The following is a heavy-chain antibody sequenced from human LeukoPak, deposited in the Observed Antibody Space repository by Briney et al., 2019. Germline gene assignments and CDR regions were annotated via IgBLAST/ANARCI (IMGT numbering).Heavy chain of an antibody. CDR3: ARHPRSSVWYGDY. CDR2: IYPGDSDT. D-gene: IGHD6-13*01. Sequence: GESLKISCKASGYSFTSYWIGWVRQMPGKGLEWMGIIYPGDSDTRYSPSFQGQVTISADKSISTAYLQWSSLKASDTAMYYCARHPRSSVWYGDYRGQGTLVTVSS. CDR1: GYSFTSYW. J-gene: IGHJ4*02. V-gene: IGHV5-51*01.